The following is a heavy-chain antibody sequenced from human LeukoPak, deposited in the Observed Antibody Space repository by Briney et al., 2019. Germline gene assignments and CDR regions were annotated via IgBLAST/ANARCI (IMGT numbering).Heavy chain of an antibody. D-gene: IGHD2-21*02. CDR1: GFSLSTNGMR. CDR3: TRTPRGASYDY. Sequence: SGPTLVNPTQTLTLTCTFSGFSLSTNGMRVSWIRQTPGKALEWRARIDWDNNKFYSTSLKTRLTISKDTSRNQVVLTMTNMDPVDTATYFCTRTPRGASYDYWGQGILVTVSS. V-gene: IGHV2-70*04. J-gene: IGHJ4*02. CDR2: IDWDNNK.